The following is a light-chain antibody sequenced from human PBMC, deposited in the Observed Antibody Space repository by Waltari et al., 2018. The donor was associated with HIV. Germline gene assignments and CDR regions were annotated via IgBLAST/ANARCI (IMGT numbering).Light chain of an antibody. CDR3: LQYSKWPT. Sequence: EIVMRQYPATLYVSPGERVILSCRASQSVSRNLACYQKLLGQAPRLLIYGSSIRAAGIPARFSGSGAGTDFTPTISILQSEDFAVYFCLQYSKWPTFGRGTKVEIK. CDR1: QSVSRN. J-gene: IGKJ4*01. V-gene: IGKV3D-15*03. CDR2: GSS.